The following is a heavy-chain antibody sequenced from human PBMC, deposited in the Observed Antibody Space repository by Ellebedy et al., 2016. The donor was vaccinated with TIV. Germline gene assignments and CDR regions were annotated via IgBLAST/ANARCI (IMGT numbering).Heavy chain of an antibody. CDR3: AREKKYNWKQDAFDI. Sequence: SETLSLTCTVSGGSISSYYWSWIRQPPGKGLEWIGSISYSGSTNYNPSLKSRVTISVDTSKNQFSLKLSSVTAADTAVYYCAREKKYNWKQDAFDIWGQGTMVTVSS. V-gene: IGHV4-59*12. CDR1: GGSISSYY. J-gene: IGHJ3*02. CDR2: ISYSGST. D-gene: IGHD1-20*01.